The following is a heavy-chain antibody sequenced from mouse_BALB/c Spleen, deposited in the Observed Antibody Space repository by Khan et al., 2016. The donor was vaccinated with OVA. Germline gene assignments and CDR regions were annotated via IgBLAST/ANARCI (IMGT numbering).Heavy chain of an antibody. J-gene: IGHJ3*01. D-gene: IGHD3-2*01. V-gene: IGHV1S81*02. Sequence: QVQLKQSGAELVKPGASVKLSCKASGYTFTSYYMYWVKQRPGQGLEWIGEINPSNGGTNFNEKFKSKATLTVDKSSSTAYMQLSRLTSEESAVXYCTRGGTARATLWFAYWGQGTLVTVSA. CDR2: INPSNGGT. CDR3: TRGGTARATLWFAY. CDR1: GYTFTSYY.